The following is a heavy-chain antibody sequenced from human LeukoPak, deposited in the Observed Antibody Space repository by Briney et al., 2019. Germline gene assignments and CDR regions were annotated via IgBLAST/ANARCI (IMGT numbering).Heavy chain of an antibody. CDR1: GFTFSSYG. J-gene: IGHJ6*04. CDR2: IWYDGSNK. D-gene: IGHD2-2*01. CDR3: ASGDVPAATYYYYYGMDV. Sequence: PGRSLRLSCAASGFTFSSYGMHWVRQAPGKGLEWVAVIWYDGSNKYYADSVKGRFTISRDNSKNTLYLQMNSLRAEDTAVYYCASGDVPAATYYYYYGMDVWGKGTTVTVSS. V-gene: IGHV3-33*01.